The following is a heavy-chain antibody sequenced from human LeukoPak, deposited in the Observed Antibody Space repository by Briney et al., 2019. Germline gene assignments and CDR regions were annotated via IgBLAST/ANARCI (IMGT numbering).Heavy chain of an antibody. CDR2: INWNGGST. CDR1: GFTFDDYG. J-gene: IGHJ5*02. CDR3: ARSTFKLYGSGSYECWFDP. V-gene: IGHV3-20*04. D-gene: IGHD3-10*01. Sequence: GGSLRLSCAASGFTFDDYGMSWVRQAPGKGLEWVSGINWNGGSTGYADSVKGRFTISRDNAKNSLYLQMNSLRAEDTALYYCARSTFKLYGSGSYECWFDPWGQGTLVTVSS.